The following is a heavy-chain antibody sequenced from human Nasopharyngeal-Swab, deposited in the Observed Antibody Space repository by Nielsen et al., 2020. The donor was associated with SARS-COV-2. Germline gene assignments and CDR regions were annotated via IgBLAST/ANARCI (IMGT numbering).Heavy chain of an antibody. Sequence: ASVKVSCKASGYTFTGYYMHWVRQAPGQGLEWMGRINPNSGGTNYAQEFQGRVTMTRDTSISTAYMELSRLRSDDTAVYYCAYSSSFGYFDYWGQGTLVTASS. V-gene: IGHV1-2*06. CDR1: GYTFTGYY. CDR3: AYSSSFGYFDY. CDR2: INPNSGGT. J-gene: IGHJ4*02. D-gene: IGHD6-6*01.